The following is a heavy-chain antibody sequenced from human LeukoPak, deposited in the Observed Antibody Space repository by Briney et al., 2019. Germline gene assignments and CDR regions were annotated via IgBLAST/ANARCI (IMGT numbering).Heavy chain of an antibody. CDR2: IYHSGNT. CDR1: DYSITSSYF. Sequence: SETLSLTCTVSDYSITSSYFWVWIRQPPGKGLEWIGSIYHSGNTYYNPSLKSRVTISVDTISVDTSKNQFSLKLSSVTAADTAVYYCARAVAGSDALDIWGQGTMVTVSS. D-gene: IGHD6-19*01. J-gene: IGHJ3*02. CDR3: ARAVAGSDALDI. V-gene: IGHV4-38-2*02.